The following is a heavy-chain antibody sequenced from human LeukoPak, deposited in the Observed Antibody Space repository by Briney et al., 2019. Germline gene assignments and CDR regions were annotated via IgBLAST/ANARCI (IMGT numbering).Heavy chain of an antibody. J-gene: IGHJ4*02. Sequence: GGSLRLSCSASGFTVSSNYMSWVRQAPGKGLEWASVIYAGGATAYADSVKGRFIISRANSKNTLYLQMNSLRAEDTALYYCAREGGDSMIQGVIADWGQGTLVTVSS. CDR1: GFTVSSNY. CDR2: IYAGGAT. CDR3: AREGGDSMIQGVIAD. V-gene: IGHV3-53*01. D-gene: IGHD3-10*01.